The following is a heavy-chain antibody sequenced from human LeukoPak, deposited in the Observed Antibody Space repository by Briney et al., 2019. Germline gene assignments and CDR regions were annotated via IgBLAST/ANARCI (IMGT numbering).Heavy chain of an antibody. J-gene: IGHJ4*02. V-gene: IGHV4-34*01. CDR1: GGSFSGYY. CDR2: INHSGST. D-gene: IGHD3-22*01. CDR3: ARLDSSGYYPAGY. Sequence: PSETLSLTCAVYGGSFSGYYWSWIRQPPGKGLEWIGEINHSGSTNYNPSLKSRVTISVDTSKNQFSLKLSSVTAADTAVYYCARLDSSGYYPAGYWGQGTLVTVSS.